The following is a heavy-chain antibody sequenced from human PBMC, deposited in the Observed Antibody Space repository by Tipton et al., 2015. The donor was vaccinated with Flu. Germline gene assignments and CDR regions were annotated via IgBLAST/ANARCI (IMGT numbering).Heavy chain of an antibody. V-gene: IGHV4-61*10. J-gene: IGHJ4*02. D-gene: IGHD3-22*01. CDR1: GDSISSVSYF. Sequence: TLSLTCTVSGDSISSVSYFWNWIRQPAGKGLEWIGHMYYSGSTKYNPSLKSRVTISIDTPKNQFSLKLTSVTAADTAVYYCARDLKWSSAYYNPFGYWGQGTLVTLSS. CDR2: MYYSGST. CDR3: ARDLKWSSAYYNPFGY.